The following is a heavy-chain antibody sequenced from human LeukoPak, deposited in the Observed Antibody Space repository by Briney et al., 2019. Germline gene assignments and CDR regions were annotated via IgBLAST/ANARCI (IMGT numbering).Heavy chain of an antibody. V-gene: IGHV1-2*04. J-gene: IGHJ3*02. CDR1: GYTFTGYY. CDR2: INPNSGGT. Sequence: ASVKVSCKASGYTFTGYYMHWVRQAPGQGLEWMGWINPNSGGTNYAQKFQGWVTMTRDTSISTAYMELSRLRSDDTAVYYCAREYYYDSSGWGGDAFDIWGQGTMVTVSS. D-gene: IGHD3-22*01. CDR3: AREYYYDSSGWGGDAFDI.